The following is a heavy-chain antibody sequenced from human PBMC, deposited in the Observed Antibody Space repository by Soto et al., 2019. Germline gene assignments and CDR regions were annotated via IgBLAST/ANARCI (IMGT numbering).Heavy chain of an antibody. CDR3: AKDGKRVVGARFYFDY. Sequence: GGSLRLSCAASGFTFSSYAMSWVRQAPGKGLEWVSAISGSGGSTYYADSVKGRFTISRDNSKNTLYLQMNSLRAEDTAVYYCAKDGKRVVGARFYFDYWGQGTLVTVSS. V-gene: IGHV3-23*01. J-gene: IGHJ4*02. CDR1: GFTFSSYA. CDR2: ISGSGGST. D-gene: IGHD1-26*01.